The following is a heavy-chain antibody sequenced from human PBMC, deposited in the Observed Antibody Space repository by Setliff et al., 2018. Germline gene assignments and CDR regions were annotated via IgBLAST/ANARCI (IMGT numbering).Heavy chain of an antibody. V-gene: IGHV1-18*01. CDR1: GYTFISYG. J-gene: IGHJ6*03. Sequence: GASVKVSCKTSGYTFISYGISWVRQAPGQGLEWMGWISGYNGNTDYAQNFQGRVTITADESTSTAYMELSSLGSEDAAVYYCAGGQPLVRKYYYYMDVWGKGTTVTVSS. CDR3: AGGQPLVRKYYYYMDV. CDR2: ISGYNGNT. D-gene: IGHD3-10*01.